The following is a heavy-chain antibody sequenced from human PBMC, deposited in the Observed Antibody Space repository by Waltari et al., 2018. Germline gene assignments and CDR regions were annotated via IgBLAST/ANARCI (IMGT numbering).Heavy chain of an antibody. CDR2: IIPILGIA. CDR3: ARVNRAAAAGTPRGWFDP. CDR1: GGTFSSYA. J-gene: IGHJ5*02. D-gene: IGHD6-13*01. V-gene: IGHV1-69*04. Sequence: QVQLVQSGAEVKKPGSSVKVSCKASGGTFSSYAISWVRQAPGQGLEWMGGIIPILGIANYAQKFQGRVTNTADESTSTAYMELSSLRSEDTAVYYCARVNRAAAAGTPRGWFDPWGQGTLVTVSS.